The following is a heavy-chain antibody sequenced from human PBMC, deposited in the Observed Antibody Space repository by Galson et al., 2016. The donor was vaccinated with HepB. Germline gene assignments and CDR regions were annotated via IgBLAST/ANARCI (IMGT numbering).Heavy chain of an antibody. V-gene: IGHV4-61*01. CDR2: IYYSGST. J-gene: IGHJ5*02. CDR3: AREGSCLHAWFDP. CDR1: GGSVSSGCYY. D-gene: IGHD4-11*01. Sequence: SETLSLTCTVSGGSVSSGCYYWSWLRQPPGKGLDWIGYIYYSGSTNSTPSLKSRVTISVATSKNQFSLTLNAVTAADTAVYYCAREGSCLHAWFDPWGQGTLVTVSS.